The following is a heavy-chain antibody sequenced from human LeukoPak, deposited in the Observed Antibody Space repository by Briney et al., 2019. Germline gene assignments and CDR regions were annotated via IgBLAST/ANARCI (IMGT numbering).Heavy chain of an antibody. CDR2: ISYDGSNK. CDR3: VGFDY. J-gene: IGHJ4*02. V-gene: IGHV3-30*03. Sequence: GRSLRLSCAASGFTFSSYGTHWVRQAPGKGLEWVAVISYDGSNKYYADSVKGRFTIFRDNSKNTLYLQMNSLRAEDTAVYYCVGFDYWGQGTLVTVSS. CDR1: GFTFSSYG.